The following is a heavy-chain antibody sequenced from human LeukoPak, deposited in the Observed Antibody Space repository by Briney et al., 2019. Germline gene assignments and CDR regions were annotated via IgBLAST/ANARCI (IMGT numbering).Heavy chain of an antibody. D-gene: IGHD3-3*01. V-gene: IGHV3-53*01. J-gene: IGHJ4*02. Sequence: PGGSLRLSCAASGFTVNNNYMTWVRQAPGKGRDWVSVIDSDGNTYYADSVMGRFSISRDNSKNMVFLQMNSLRAEDTAVYYCARGLHDLWRGHMGYWGQGTLVTVSS. CDR2: IDSDGNT. CDR1: GFTVNNNY. CDR3: ARGLHDLWRGHMGY.